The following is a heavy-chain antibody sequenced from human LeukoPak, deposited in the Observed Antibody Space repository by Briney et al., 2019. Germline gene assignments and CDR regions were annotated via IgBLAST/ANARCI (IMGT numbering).Heavy chain of an antibody. V-gene: IGHV1-46*01. Sequence: ASVKVSCKASGYIFTSYYMHWVRQAPGQGLEWMGIINPSGGSTSYAQKFQGRVTMTRDTSTSTVYMELSSLRSEDTAVYYCARDRRHIVVVTAILDYWGQGTLVTVSS. CDR1: GYIFTSYY. CDR3: ARDRRHIVVVTAILDY. J-gene: IGHJ4*02. CDR2: INPSGGST. D-gene: IGHD2-21*02.